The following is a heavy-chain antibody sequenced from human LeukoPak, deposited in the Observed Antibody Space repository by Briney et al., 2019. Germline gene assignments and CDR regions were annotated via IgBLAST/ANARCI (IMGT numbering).Heavy chain of an antibody. J-gene: IGHJ4*02. CDR3: ARGLGDY. V-gene: IGHV4-39*07. Sequence: SETLSLTCTVSGGSISSSSYYWGWIRQPPGKGLEWIGSIYYSGSTYYNPSLKSRVTISVDTSKNQFSLKLSSVTAADTAVYYCARGLGDYWGQGTLVTVSS. D-gene: IGHD3-16*01. CDR1: GGSISSSSYY. CDR2: IYYSGST.